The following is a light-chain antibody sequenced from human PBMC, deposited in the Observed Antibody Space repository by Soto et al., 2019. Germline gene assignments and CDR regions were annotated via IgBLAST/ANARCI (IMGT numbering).Light chain of an antibody. Sequence: EIVLPTSPGTLSLAPFAIAKFYVSCSQSVSSSYLAWYQQKPGQAPRLLIYGASSRATGIPDRFSGSGSGTDFTLTISRLEPEDFAVYYCQKYGSSPGKCGQGNTGAIK. CDR2: GAS. J-gene: IGKJ1*01. CDR1: QSVSSSY. CDR3: QKYGSSPGK. V-gene: IGKV3-20*01.